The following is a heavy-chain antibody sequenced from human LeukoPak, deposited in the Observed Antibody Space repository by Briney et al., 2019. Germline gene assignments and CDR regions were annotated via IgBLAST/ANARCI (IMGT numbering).Heavy chain of an antibody. CDR2: ISSGSSTI. V-gene: IGHV3-48*02. CDR3: ARENIVVVTAIRDAFDI. D-gene: IGHD2-21*02. J-gene: IGHJ3*02. CDR1: GFTFSSYS. Sequence: GGSLRLSCAASGFTFSSYSMNWVRQAPGKGLEWVSYISSGSSTIYYADSVKGRFTISRDNAKNSLCLQMNSLRDEDAAVYYCARENIVVVTAIRDAFDIWGQGTMVTVSS.